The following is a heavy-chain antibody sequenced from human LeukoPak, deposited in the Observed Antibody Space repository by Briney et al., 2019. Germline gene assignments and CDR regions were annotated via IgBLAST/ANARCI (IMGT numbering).Heavy chain of an antibody. J-gene: IGHJ4*02. V-gene: IGHV4-38-2*01. CDR2: VYHSGTT. D-gene: IGHD5-12*01. Sequence: SETLSLTSVVSGYSISSGYYWGWIRQPPGEGLEWIGSVYHSGTTDYNPSLKSRVTMSLDTSRNQFSLKLSSVTAADTAVYYCARLVRSGLDCDYWGQGTLVTVSS. CDR3: ARLVRSGLDCDY. CDR1: GYSISSGYY.